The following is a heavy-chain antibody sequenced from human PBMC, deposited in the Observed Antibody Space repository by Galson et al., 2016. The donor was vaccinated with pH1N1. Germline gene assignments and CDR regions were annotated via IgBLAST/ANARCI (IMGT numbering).Heavy chain of an antibody. CDR2: ISYSGTT. CDR1: GGSVSTTDNY. V-gene: IGHV4-61*08. CDR3: ARDRAFIVVGEGWYYYYGLDV. Sequence: SETLSLTCTVSGGSVSTTDNYWSWIRQAPGKGLEWIGYISYSGTTSYNPSLKTRVTISVDTSKNQFSLKLSSVTAAGTALYYCARDRAFIVVGEGWYYYYGLDVWGQGTTVTVSS. J-gene: IGHJ6*02. D-gene: IGHD3-22*01.